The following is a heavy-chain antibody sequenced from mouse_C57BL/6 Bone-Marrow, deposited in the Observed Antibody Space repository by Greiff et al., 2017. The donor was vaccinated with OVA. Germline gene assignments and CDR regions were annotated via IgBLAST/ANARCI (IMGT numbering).Heavy chain of an antibody. CDR1: GYTFTSSW. CDR3: ARWGMITTKDY. CDR2: IDPGDGYT. V-gene: IGHV1-50*01. D-gene: IGHD2-4*01. Sequence: QVQLQQSGAELVKPGASVKMSCKASGYTFTSSWMQWVKQRPGKGLEWIGGIDPGDGYTNYNGKFKGKATLTEDTSSSTAYMQLSSLTSEDSAVYYCARWGMITTKDYWGQGTTLTVSS. J-gene: IGHJ2*01.